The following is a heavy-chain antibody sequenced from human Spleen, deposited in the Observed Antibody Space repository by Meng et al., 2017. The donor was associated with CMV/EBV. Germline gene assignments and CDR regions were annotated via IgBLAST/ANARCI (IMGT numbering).Heavy chain of an antibody. Sequence: SLKISCAASGFTFHDYAMHWVRQAPGKGLEWVSAISWNSAGIDYADSVKGRFTISRDSAKNSLYLQMHSLKPEDTALYHCARVMGVATSDCYYGMDVWGQGTTVTVSS. D-gene: IGHD5-12*01. V-gene: IGHV3-9*01. J-gene: IGHJ6*02. CDR2: ISWNSAGI. CDR3: ARVMGVATSDCYYGMDV. CDR1: GFTFHDYA.